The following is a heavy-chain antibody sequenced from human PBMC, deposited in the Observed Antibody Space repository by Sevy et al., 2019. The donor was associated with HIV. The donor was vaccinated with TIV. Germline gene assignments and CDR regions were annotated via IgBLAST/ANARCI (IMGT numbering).Heavy chain of an antibody. CDR1: GYTFTGYY. J-gene: IGHJ6*02. D-gene: IGHD2-2*01. CDR3: ARHNDYCISRNCPLYGMDV. V-gene: IGHV1-2*02. CDR2: MNSNSGGT. Sequence: ASVKVSCKASGYTFTGYYIHWVRQAPGQGLEWLGWMNSNSGGTNCAQKFQGRVTMTWDTSISTAYMELSRLRSDDTAVYYCARHNDYCISRNCPLYGMDVWGQGTTVTVSS.